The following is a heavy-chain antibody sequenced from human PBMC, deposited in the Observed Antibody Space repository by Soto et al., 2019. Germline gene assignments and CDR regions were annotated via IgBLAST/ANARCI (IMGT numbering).Heavy chain of an antibody. CDR2: ISYDSTKT. CDR3: ARTRSAWSDFHYYSLEV. CDR1: GFTFNSYG. D-gene: IGHD1-26*01. Sequence: ESGGGVVQPGRSLRLSCAASGFTFNSYGMHWVRQGPGNGLEWVAFISYDSTKTYYADSVKGRFTISRDNSNSALYVQMNSLTGEDTAVYYCARTRSAWSDFHYYSLEVWGQGTTVTVSS. J-gene: IGHJ6*02. V-gene: IGHV3-30*03.